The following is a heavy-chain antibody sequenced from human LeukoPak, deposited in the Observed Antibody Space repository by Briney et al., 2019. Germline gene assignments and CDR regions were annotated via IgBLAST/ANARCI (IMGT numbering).Heavy chain of an antibody. CDR3: VCRFADY. D-gene: IGHD3-3*01. Sequence: PGGSLRLSCAASGFTFSNYWMHWVRQTPEEGPVWVSRINPAGNYTTYADSVKGRFTISRDNAKNTLYLQMNSLRDDDTAVYYCVCRFADYWGQGTLVTVSS. V-gene: IGHV3-74*01. CDR1: GFTFSNYW. J-gene: IGHJ4*02. CDR2: INPAGNYT.